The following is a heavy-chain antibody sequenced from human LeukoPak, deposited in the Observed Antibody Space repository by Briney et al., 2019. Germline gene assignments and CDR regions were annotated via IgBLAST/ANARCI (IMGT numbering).Heavy chain of an antibody. J-gene: IGHJ4*02. CDR3: ARARYFDY. Sequence: GGSLRLSCAASGFTFNSYAMHWVRQAPDKGLEWVAVISYDGSNKYYADSVKGRFTIFRDNSKNTVYLQMNSLRAEDTAVYYCARARYFDYWGQGTLVTVSS. CDR2: ISYDGSNK. V-gene: IGHV3-30*14. CDR1: GFTFNSYA.